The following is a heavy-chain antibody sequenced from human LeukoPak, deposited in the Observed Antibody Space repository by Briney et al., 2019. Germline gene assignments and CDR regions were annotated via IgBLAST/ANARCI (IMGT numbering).Heavy chain of an antibody. J-gene: IGHJ4*02. CDR2: INPNNGGK. D-gene: IGHD2-15*01. Sequence: ASVKVSCKASGYTFTGYYMHWVRQAPGQGLEWMGWINPNNGGKNYAQKFQGRVTMTRDTSISTAYMELSRLRSDDTAAYYCARVAQGYCSGGSCRIFDYWGQGTLVTVSS. V-gene: IGHV1-2*02. CDR1: GYTFTGYY. CDR3: ARVAQGYCSGGSCRIFDY.